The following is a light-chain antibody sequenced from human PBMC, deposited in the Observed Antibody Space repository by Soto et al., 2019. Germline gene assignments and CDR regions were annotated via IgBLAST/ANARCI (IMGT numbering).Light chain of an antibody. V-gene: IGLV2-23*01. CDR3: CSYAGSSTGGV. Sequence: QSVLTQPASVSGSPGQSITISCTGTSSDVGSYNLVSWYQQHPGKAPKLMIYEGSKRPSGVSNRFSGSKSGNTASLTISGLQAEDEDDYYCCSYAGSSTGGVFGGGTKVTVL. CDR1: SSDVGSYNL. J-gene: IGLJ2*01. CDR2: EGS.